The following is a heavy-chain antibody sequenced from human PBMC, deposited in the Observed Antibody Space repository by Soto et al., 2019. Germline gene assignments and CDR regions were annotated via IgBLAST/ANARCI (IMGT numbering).Heavy chain of an antibody. V-gene: IGHV3-11*01. CDR3: AKGVPGIAVAGTGYFQH. CDR1: GFTFGDNY. Sequence: GGTLRLCCAASGFTFGDNYMSWSRQAPGKRLEWFSYISSRGSTIYYADSVKGRFTISRDNAKNSLYLQMNSLRAEDTAVYYCAKGVPGIAVAGTGYFQHWGQGTLVTVSS. CDR2: ISSRGSTI. D-gene: IGHD6-19*01. J-gene: IGHJ1*01.